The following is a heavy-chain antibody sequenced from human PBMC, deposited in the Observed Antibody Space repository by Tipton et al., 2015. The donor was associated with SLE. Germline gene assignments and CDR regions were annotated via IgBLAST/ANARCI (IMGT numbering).Heavy chain of an antibody. J-gene: IGHJ3*02. Sequence: PGLVKPSETLSLTCAVYGGSISSYYWSWIRQPPGKGLEWIGYIYYSGSTNYNPSLKSRVTISVDTSKNQFSLKLSSVTAADTAVYYCATGRIAVAPGAFDIWGQGTMVTVSS. D-gene: IGHD6-19*01. CDR2: IYYSGST. V-gene: IGHV4-59*01. CDR3: ATGRIAVAPGAFDI. CDR1: GGSISSYY.